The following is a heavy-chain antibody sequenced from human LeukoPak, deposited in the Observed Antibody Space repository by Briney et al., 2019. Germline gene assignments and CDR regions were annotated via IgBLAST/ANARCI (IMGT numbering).Heavy chain of an antibody. CDR2: ISGSGGST. CDR1: GFTFSSYA. V-gene: IGHV3-23*01. J-gene: IGHJ4*02. Sequence: GGSLRLSCAASGFTFSSYAMSWVRQAPGNGLEWVSAISGSGGSTYYADSVKGRFTISTDNSKNTLYLQMNSLRAEDTAVYYCAKEGIAAAGSRLEFDYWGQGTLVTVSS. CDR3: AKEGIAAAGSRLEFDY. D-gene: IGHD6-13*01.